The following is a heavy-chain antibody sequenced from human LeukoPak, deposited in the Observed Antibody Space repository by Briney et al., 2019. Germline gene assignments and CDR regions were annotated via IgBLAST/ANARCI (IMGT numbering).Heavy chain of an antibody. CDR2: INPNSGGT. CDR3: ARGPRLDSSGWYYGAFDI. CDR1: GYTFTSYA. V-gene: IGHV1-2*02. D-gene: IGHD6-19*01. J-gene: IGHJ3*02. Sequence: ASVKVSCKASGYTFTSYAMHWVRQAPGQRLEWMGWINPNSGGTNYAQKFQGRVTMTRDTSISTAYMELSRLRSDDTAVYYCARGPRLDSSGWYYGAFDIWGQGTMVTVSS.